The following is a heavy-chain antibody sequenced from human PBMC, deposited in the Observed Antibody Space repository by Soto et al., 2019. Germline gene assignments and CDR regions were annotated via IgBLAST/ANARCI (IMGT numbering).Heavy chain of an antibody. CDR2: ISGYNGNT. D-gene: IGHD3-10*01. J-gene: IGHJ6*02. Sequence: ASVKVSCKASGYTFSNFGINWVRQAPGQGLEWMGWISGYNGNTKYAQKLQGRVTTTTDTSTSTAYMELRSLRSDDTAVYYWARVGGMGSGGGRYAMDVWGQGTTVTVSS. CDR1: GYTFSNFG. V-gene: IGHV1-18*01. CDR3: ARVGGMGSGGGRYAMDV.